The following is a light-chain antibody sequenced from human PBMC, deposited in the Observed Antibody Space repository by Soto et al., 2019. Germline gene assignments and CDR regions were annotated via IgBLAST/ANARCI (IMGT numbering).Light chain of an antibody. V-gene: IGKV3-15*01. CDR2: DAS. Sequence: RVMTQYPATLSLSPCEIATLSCRASQTIDNTLAWYQRKPGQAPRLLIYDASTRATGVPARFSGSGSGTDFTLTISSLQSEDFAVYYCQHYNYWPYTFGQGTKVDIK. J-gene: IGKJ2*01. CDR1: QTIDNT. CDR3: QHYNYWPYT.